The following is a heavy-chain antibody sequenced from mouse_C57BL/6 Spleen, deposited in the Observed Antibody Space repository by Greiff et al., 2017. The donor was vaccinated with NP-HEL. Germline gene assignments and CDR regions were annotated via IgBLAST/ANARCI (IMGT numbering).Heavy chain of an antibody. Sequence: VQLQQSGTELVKPGASVKLSCKASGYTFTSYWMHWVKQRPGQGLEWIGNINPSNGGTNYNEKFKSKATLTVDKSSSTAYMQLSSLTSADSAVYYCARHDGYYVRFAYWGQGTLVTVSA. CDR3: ARHDGYYVRFAY. J-gene: IGHJ3*01. D-gene: IGHD2-3*01. CDR1: GYTFTSYW. V-gene: IGHV1-53*01. CDR2: INPSNGGT.